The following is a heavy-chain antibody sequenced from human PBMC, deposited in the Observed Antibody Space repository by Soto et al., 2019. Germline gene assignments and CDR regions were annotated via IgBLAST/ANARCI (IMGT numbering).Heavy chain of an antibody. CDR1: GFTFSSYW. D-gene: IGHD6-6*01. Sequence: GGSLRLSCAASGFTFSSYWMSWVRQAPGKGLEWVANIKQDGSEKYYVDSVKGRFTISRDNAKNSLYLQMNSLRAEDSAVYYCARERRVYSSSSRIYYYYGMCVWGQGTTVTVSS. CDR3: ARERRVYSSSSRIYYYYGMCV. CDR2: IKQDGSEK. J-gene: IGHJ6*02. V-gene: IGHV3-7*01.